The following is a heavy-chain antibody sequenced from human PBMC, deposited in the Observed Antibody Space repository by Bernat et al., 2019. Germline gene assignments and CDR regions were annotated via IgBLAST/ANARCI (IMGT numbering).Heavy chain of an antibody. J-gene: IGHJ6*02. CDR3: AKDRGYSRTQYYYYDMDV. CDR2: ISGSGGST. CDR1: GFTFSSYA. D-gene: IGHD4-11*01. Sequence: EVQLVESGGGLVQPGGSLRLSCAASGFTFSSYAMSWVRQAPGKGLEWVSAISGSGGSTYYADSVKGRFTISRDNSKNTLYLQMNSLRAEDTAVYYCAKDRGYSRTQYYYYDMDVWGQGTTVTVSS. V-gene: IGHV3-23*04.